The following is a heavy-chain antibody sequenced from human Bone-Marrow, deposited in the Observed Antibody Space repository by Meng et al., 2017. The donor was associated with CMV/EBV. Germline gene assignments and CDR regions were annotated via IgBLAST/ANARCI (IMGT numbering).Heavy chain of an antibody. D-gene: IGHD3-10*01. Sequence: GESPKISCAASGFTFSNAWMSRVRPAPGKGLEWVGRIKSKTDGGTTDYAAPVKGRFTIARDDSKNMLYLQMNSLKTEDTAVYYCTTEGGITMVRGVIGVYYYNGMDVWGQGTTVTVSS. J-gene: IGHJ6*02. CDR2: IKSKTDGGTT. CDR3: TTEGGITMVRGVIGVYYYNGMDV. CDR1: GFTFSNAW. V-gene: IGHV3-15*01.